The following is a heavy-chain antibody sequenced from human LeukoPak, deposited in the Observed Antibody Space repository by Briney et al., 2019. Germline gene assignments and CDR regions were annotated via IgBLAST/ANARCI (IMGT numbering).Heavy chain of an antibody. V-gene: IGHV3-7*01. CDR3: ARDVYNYASNFDC. CDR1: EFPFSTYW. CDR2: ISQDGSQK. Sequence: PGGSLRLSCAASEFPFSTYWMSWVRQAPGKGLEWVADISQDGSQKYYIDSVKGQFSISRDNAKNSLYLQMNSLRAEDTAVYYCARDVYNYASNFDCWGQGTLVTVSS. D-gene: IGHD1-1*01. J-gene: IGHJ4*02.